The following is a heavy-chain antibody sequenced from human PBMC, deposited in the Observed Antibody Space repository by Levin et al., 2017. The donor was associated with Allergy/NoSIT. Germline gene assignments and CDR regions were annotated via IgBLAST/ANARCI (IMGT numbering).Heavy chain of an antibody. D-gene: IGHD4-17*01. CDR1: GYTFTSYA. Sequence: GESLKISCKASGYTFTSYAMHWVRQAPGQRLEWMGWINAGNGNTKYSQKFQGRVTITRDTSASTAYMELSSLRSEDTAVYYCARLPDGHTVWYFQHWGQGTLVTVSS. CDR3: ARLPDGHTVWYFQH. J-gene: IGHJ1*01. CDR2: INAGNGNT. V-gene: IGHV1-3*01.